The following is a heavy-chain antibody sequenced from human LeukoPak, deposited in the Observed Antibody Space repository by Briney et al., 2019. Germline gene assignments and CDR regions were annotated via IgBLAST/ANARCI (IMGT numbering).Heavy chain of an antibody. CDR1: GYTFTSYY. J-gene: IGHJ3*02. CDR3: ARDLLAFTGPQDAFDI. Sequence: ASVKVSCKASGYTFTSYYMHWVRQAPGQGLEWMGIINPSGGSTSYAQKFQGRVTMTRDTSTSTVYMELSSLRSEDTAVYYCARDLLAFTGPQDAFDIWGQGTMVTVSS. D-gene: IGHD2-8*02. CDR2: INPSGGST. V-gene: IGHV1-46*01.